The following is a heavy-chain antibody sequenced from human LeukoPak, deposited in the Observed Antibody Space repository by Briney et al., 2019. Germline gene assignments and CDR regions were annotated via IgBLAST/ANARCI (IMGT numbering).Heavy chain of an antibody. CDR1: GFTFSSYG. Sequence: GGSLRLSCAASGFTFSSYGMHWVRQAPGKGLEWVAVISYDGSNKYYADSVKGRFTISRDNSKNTLYLQMNSLRAEDTAVYYCARDRSGYYYYFDYWGQGTLVTVSS. J-gene: IGHJ4*02. V-gene: IGHV3-30*03. CDR3: ARDRSGYYYYFDY. CDR2: ISYDGSNK. D-gene: IGHD3-22*01.